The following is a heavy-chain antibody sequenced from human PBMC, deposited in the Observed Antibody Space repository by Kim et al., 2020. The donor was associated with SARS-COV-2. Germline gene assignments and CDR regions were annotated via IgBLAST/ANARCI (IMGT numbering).Heavy chain of an antibody. CDR1: GGSISSYY. D-gene: IGHD2-2*01. J-gene: IGHJ6*02. CDR2: IYYSGRT. Sequence: SETLSLTCTVSGGSISSYYWSWIRQPPGKGLEWIGYIYYSGRTNYNPSLKSRVTISVDTSKNQFSLKLSSVTAADTAVYYCARGIVVVVPAAIYDYYYGMDVWGQGTTVTVSS. CDR3: ARGIVVVVPAAIYDYYYGMDV. V-gene: IGHV4-59*13.